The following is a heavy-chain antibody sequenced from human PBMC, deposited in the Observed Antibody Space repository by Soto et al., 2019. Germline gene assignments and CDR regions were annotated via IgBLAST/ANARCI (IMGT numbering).Heavy chain of an antibody. V-gene: IGHV3-30*03. CDR3: AREWELLSFDY. J-gene: IGHJ4*02. CDR2: ISYDGSNK. D-gene: IGHD1-26*01. CDR1: GFTFSSYG. Sequence: QVQLVESGGGVVQPGRSLRLSCAASGFTFSSYGMHWVRQAPGKGLEWVAVISYDGSNKYYADSVKGRFTISRDNSKNTLYLQMNSLRAEDTAVYYCAREWELLSFDYWGQGTLVIVSS.